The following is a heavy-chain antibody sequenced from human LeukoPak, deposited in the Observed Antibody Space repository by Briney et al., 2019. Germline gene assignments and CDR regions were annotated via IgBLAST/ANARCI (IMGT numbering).Heavy chain of an antibody. Sequence: ASVKVSCKASGGTFSSYAISWVRQAPGQGLEWMGRIIPILGIANYAQKFQGRVTITADKSTSTAYMELSSLRSEDTAVYYCARSPAYGDHILDYWGQGTLVTVSS. CDR1: GGTFSSYA. V-gene: IGHV1-69*04. CDR3: ARSPAYGDHILDY. J-gene: IGHJ4*02. D-gene: IGHD4-17*01. CDR2: IIPILGIA.